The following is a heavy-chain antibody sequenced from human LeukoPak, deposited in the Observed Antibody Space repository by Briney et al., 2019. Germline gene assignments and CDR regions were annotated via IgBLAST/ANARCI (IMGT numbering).Heavy chain of an antibody. CDR2: IRSKAYGGTA. Sequence: GGSLRLSCTASGFTLGDHSVSWFRQAPGKGLEWVGFIRSKAYGGTAEYAASVKGRFTISRDDSKSVAYLQMDSLKTEDTAVYYCTREIRYFDWFQADYWGQGTLVTVSS. CDR1: GFTLGDHS. J-gene: IGHJ4*02. CDR3: TREIRYFDWFQADY. V-gene: IGHV3-49*03. D-gene: IGHD3-9*01.